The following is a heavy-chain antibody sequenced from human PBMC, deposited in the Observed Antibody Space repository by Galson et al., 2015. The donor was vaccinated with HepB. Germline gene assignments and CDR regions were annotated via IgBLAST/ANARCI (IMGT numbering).Heavy chain of an antibody. J-gene: IGHJ4*02. CDR2: VSAGGGST. CDR1: GFAFNSYA. CDR3: AKGYSSGWSEGYYDY. Sequence: SLRLSCAASGFAFNSYAMSWVRQAPGKGLEWVSAVSAGGGSTYYVDSVKGRFTISRDNSKNTLYLQLNSLRAEDTAVYYCAKGYSSGWSEGYYDYWGQGTLVTVSS. D-gene: IGHD6-19*01. V-gene: IGHV3-23*01.